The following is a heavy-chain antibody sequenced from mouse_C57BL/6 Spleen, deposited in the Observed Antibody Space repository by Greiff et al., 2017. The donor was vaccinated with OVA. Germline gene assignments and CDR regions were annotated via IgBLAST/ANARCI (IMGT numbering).Heavy chain of an antibody. CDR3: ASDYGSSSDWYFDV. J-gene: IGHJ1*03. D-gene: IGHD1-1*01. V-gene: IGHV1-64*01. CDR1: GYTFTSYW. Sequence: QVQLQQPGAGLVKPGASVKLSCKASGYTFTSYWMHWVKQRPGQGLEWIGMIHPNSGSTNYNEKFKSKATLPVDKSSSTAYMQLSSLTSKDSAVYYCASDYGSSSDWYFDVWGTGTTVTVSA. CDR2: IHPNSGST.